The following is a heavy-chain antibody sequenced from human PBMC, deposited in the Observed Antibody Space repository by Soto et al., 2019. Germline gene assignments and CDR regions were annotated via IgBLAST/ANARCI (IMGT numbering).Heavy chain of an antibody. CDR1: GGSINTYF. V-gene: IGHV4-59*01. Sequence: QVQLQESGPGLVKPSETLSLTCTVSGGSINTYFWSWIRQPPAKGLEWIGYIYPSGSTTYNPSLKSRLTLSTDTSPTQFPLILTSVTAADTGIYYCVGDHPSGSYRFDHWGQGTLVIVSS. D-gene: IGHD3-10*01. J-gene: IGHJ4*02. CDR2: IYPSGST. CDR3: VGDHPSGSYRFDH.